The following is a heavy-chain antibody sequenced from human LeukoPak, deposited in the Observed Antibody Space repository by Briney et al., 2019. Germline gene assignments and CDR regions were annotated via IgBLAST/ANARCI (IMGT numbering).Heavy chain of an antibody. D-gene: IGHD6-13*01. CDR3: GGAWSAAVTRFEN. Sequence: SETLSLTCTVSGGSISSYYWSWIRQPPGKGLEWIGYIYYSGSTNYNPSLKSRVTISVDTSKNQFSLKLSSVTAADTAVYYCGGAWSAAVTRFENCGQRTLGTVSS. CDR1: GGSISSYY. J-gene: IGHJ5*02. CDR2: IYYSGST. V-gene: IGHV4-59*01.